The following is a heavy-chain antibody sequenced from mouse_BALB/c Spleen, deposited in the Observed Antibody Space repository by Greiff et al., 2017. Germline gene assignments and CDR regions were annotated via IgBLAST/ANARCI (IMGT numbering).Heavy chain of an antibody. V-gene: IGHV14-3*02. Sequence: VQLKQSGAELVKPGASVKLSCTASGFNIKDTYMHWVKQRPEQGLEWIGRIDPANGNTKYDPKFQGKATITADTSSNTAYLQLSSLTSEDTAVYYCARSEGYYGYFDYWGQGTTLTVSS. CDR1: GFNIKDTY. J-gene: IGHJ2*01. D-gene: IGHD2-1*01. CDR3: ARSEGYYGYFDY. CDR2: IDPANGNT.